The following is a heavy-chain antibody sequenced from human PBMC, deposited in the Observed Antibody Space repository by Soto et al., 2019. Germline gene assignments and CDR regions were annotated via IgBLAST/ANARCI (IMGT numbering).Heavy chain of an antibody. J-gene: IGHJ4*02. CDR3: ATYGPLMSGYDSPLDY. CDR2: ISPIFATA. D-gene: IGHD5-12*01. CDR1: GGTFTSFG. Sequence: QVQLVQSGAEVKRPGSSVKVSCKASGGTFTSFGISWVRQAPGQGLEWVGGISPIFATANYAQKFLGRVAITADESTSTAYMDLSSLRSDDTAVFYCATYGPLMSGYDSPLDYWGQGTLVTVSS. V-gene: IGHV1-69*01.